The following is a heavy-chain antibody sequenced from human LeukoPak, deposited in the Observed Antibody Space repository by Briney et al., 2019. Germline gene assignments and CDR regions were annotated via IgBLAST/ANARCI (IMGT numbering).Heavy chain of an antibody. CDR3: ARAYTAMVYWFDP. J-gene: IGHJ5*02. D-gene: IGHD5-18*01. V-gene: IGHV1-46*01. CDR1: GYTFTSYY. CDR2: INPSGGDT. Sequence: ASVKVSCKASGYTFTSYYMHRVRQAPGQGLEWMGIINPSGGDTSYAQKFQGRVTMTRDTSTSTVYMELSSLRSEDTAVYYCARAYTAMVYWFDPWGQGTLVTVSS.